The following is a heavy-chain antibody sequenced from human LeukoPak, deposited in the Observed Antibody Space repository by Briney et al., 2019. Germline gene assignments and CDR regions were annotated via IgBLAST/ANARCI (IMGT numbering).Heavy chain of an antibody. CDR2: ISGSGGST. J-gene: IGHJ4*02. Sequence: GGSLRLSCAASGFTFSSYAMSWVRQAPGKGLEWVSAISGSGGSTYYADSVKGRFTISRDNSKNTLYLQMNSLRAEDTAVYYCAKAGEYYSNYDTHFDYWGQGTLVTVSS. D-gene: IGHD4-11*01. CDR3: AKAGEYYSNYDTHFDY. CDR1: GFTFSSYA. V-gene: IGHV3-23*01.